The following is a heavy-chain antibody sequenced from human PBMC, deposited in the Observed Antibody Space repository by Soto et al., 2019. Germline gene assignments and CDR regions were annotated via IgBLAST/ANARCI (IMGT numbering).Heavy chain of an antibody. V-gene: IGHV4-30-2*01. CDR2: INPSGNA. Sequence: QLQLQESGSGLVKPSQTLSLTCAVSGGSISSGGYSWTWIRQPPGKGLEWIGFINPSGNAYYNPSHKSRVTISIDRTKNQFSLNLSSVTAADTAVYYCASGNAYGDNPWGQGTLVTVSS. D-gene: IGHD4-17*01. CDR3: ASGNAYGDNP. CDR1: GGSISSGGYS. J-gene: IGHJ4*02.